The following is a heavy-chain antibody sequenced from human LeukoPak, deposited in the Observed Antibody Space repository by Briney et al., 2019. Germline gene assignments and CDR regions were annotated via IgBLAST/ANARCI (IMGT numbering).Heavy chain of an antibody. CDR3: ARAPPYYDFWSGYYTGMFNWFDP. J-gene: IGHJ5*02. CDR1: GYTFTSYD. Sequence: GASVKVSCKASGYTFTSYDINWVRQATGQGLEWMGWMNPNSGNTGYAQKFQGRVTITRNTSISTAYMELSSLRSEDTAVYYCARAPPYYDFWSGYYTGMFNWFDPWGQGTLVTVSS. V-gene: IGHV1-8*01. D-gene: IGHD3-3*01. CDR2: MNPNSGNT.